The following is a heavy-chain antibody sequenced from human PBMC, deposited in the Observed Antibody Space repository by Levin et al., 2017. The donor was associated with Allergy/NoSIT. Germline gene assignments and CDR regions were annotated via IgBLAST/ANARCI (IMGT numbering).Heavy chain of an antibody. CDR1: GFTFSSYA. J-gene: IGHJ4*02. D-gene: IGHD6-13*01. Sequence: GGSLRLSCDASGFTFSSYAMGWARQVPGKGLEWVSTITGPVGDTYYADSVKGRFRISRDNSKDTLYLQMNSLRVDDTALYYCAKKAGYSSSWVFDFWGQGTLVTVSS. V-gene: IGHV3-23*01. CDR3: AKKAGYSSSWVFDF. CDR2: ITGPVGDT.